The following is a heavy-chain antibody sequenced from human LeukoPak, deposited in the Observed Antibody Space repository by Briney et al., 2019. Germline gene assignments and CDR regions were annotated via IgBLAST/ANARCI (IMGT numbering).Heavy chain of an antibody. V-gene: IGHV3-74*01. CDR1: GFTFSSHW. D-gene: IGHD1-26*01. CDR3: AREIVGAWEFDY. Sequence: PGGSLRLSCAASGFTFSSHWMHWVRQAPGKGLVWVSRINRDGSSTSYADSVKGRLTISRDNAKNTLYLQMNSLRAEDTAVYYCAREIVGAWEFDYWGQGTLVTVSS. CDR2: INRDGSST. J-gene: IGHJ4*02.